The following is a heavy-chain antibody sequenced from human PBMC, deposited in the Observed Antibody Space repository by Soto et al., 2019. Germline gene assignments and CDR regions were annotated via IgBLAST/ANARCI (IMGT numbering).Heavy chain of an antibody. CDR3: ASSGSGSYHFDY. Sequence: LRLSCAASGFTFSSNSMNWVRQAPGKGLEWVSYIRSSSSTIYYADSVKGRFTISRDNVKNSLYLQMNSLRDEDTAVYYCASSGSGSYHFDYWGQGTLVTVSS. V-gene: IGHV3-48*02. J-gene: IGHJ4*02. D-gene: IGHD3-10*01. CDR2: IRSSSSTI. CDR1: GFTFSSNS.